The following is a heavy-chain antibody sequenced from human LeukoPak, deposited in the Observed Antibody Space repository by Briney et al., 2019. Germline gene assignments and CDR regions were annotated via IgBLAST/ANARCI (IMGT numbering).Heavy chain of an antibody. CDR3: ARTMRNWFDP. CDR1: GFTFITYA. Sequence: GGSLRLSCAASGFTFITYAMTWVRQAPGKGLEWVSAISGSGGNTDYADSVKGRFAISRDNSKNTLYLQMNSLRVEDTAVYYCARTMRNWFDPWGQGTLVTVSS. J-gene: IGHJ5*02. V-gene: IGHV3-23*01. D-gene: IGHD3-22*01. CDR2: ISGSGGNT.